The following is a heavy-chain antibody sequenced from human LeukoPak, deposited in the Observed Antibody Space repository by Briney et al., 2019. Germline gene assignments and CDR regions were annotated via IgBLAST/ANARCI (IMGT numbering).Heavy chain of an antibody. D-gene: IGHD3-22*01. CDR2: ISAYNGNT. J-gene: IGHJ6*03. Sequence: ASVKVSCKASGYTFTTYGISWVRQAPGQGLEWMGWISAYNGNTNYAQKFQGRVTMTADTSTSTAYMELRSLRSDDTAVYYCARYSSGYYYYYYYMDVWDKGTTVTVSS. CDR3: ARYSSGYYYYYYYMDV. CDR1: GYTFTTYG. V-gene: IGHV1-18*01.